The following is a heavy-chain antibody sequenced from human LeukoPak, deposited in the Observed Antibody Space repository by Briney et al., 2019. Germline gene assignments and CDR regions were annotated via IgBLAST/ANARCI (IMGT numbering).Heavy chain of an antibody. CDR1: GFTFSSYS. J-gene: IGHJ5*02. D-gene: IGHD6-13*01. CDR3: ARDRGSSWFNWFDP. V-gene: IGHV3-48*01. CDR2: ISSSSSTI. Sequence: PGGSLRLSCAASGFTFSSYSMNWVRQAPGKGLEWVSYISSSSSTIYYADSVEGRFTISRDNAKNSLYLQMNSLRAEDTAVYYCARDRGSSWFNWFDPWGQGTLVTVSS.